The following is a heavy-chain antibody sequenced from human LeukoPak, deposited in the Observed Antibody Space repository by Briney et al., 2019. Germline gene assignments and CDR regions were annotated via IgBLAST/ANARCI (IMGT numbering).Heavy chain of an antibody. CDR2: VEYSGST. CDR3: ARHQLIDWSPAVDS. Sequence: KTSETLSLTRTVSGGAISSRDYYSSTRNHYWGWIRQSPEKGLEWIGSVEYSGSTYYNPSLKSRVTISVDTFKNHFSLDLRSVTATDRAVYYCARHQLIDWSPAVDSWGQGTLVTVSS. D-gene: IGHD3-9*01. CDR1: GGAISSRDYYSSTRNHY. J-gene: IGHJ4*02. V-gene: IGHV4-39*01.